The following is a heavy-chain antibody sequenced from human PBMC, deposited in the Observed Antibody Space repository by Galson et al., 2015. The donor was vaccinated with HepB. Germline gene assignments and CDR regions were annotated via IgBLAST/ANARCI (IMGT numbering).Heavy chain of an antibody. CDR1: GYTFTSYA. Sequence: SVKVSCKASGYTFTSYAMNWVRQAPGQGLEWMGWINTNTGNPTYAQGFTGRFVFSLDTSVSTAYLQISSLKAEDTAVYYCARDKSLVALRFLEWSAGGFDPWGQGTLVTVSS. CDR3: ARDKSLVALRFLEWSAGGFDP. CDR2: INTNTGNP. J-gene: IGHJ5*02. V-gene: IGHV7-4-1*02. D-gene: IGHD3-3*01.